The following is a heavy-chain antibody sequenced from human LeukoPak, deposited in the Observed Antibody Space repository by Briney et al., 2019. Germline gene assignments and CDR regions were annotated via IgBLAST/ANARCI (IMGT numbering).Heavy chain of an antibody. Sequence: GGSLRLSCAASGFTFSSYGMHWVRQAPGKGLEWVAVIWYDGSNKYYADSVKGRFTISRDNSKNTLYLQMNSLRAEDTAVYYCAKEAPRYSYGFDYWGQGTLVTVS. CDR3: AKEAPRYSYGFDY. CDR2: IWYDGSNK. J-gene: IGHJ4*02. V-gene: IGHV3-33*06. CDR1: GFTFSSYG. D-gene: IGHD5-18*01.